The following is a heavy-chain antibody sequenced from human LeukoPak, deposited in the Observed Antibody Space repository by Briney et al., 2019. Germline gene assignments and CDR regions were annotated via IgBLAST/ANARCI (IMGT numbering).Heavy chain of an antibody. CDR2: INHSGST. Sequence: PSETLSLTRAVYGGSFSGYYWSWIRQPPGKGLEWIGEINHSGSTNYNPSLKSRVTISVDTSKNQFSLKLSSVTAADTAVYYCARPEYDSSGYYTIDYWGQGTLVTVSS. D-gene: IGHD3-22*01. CDR3: ARPEYDSSGYYTIDY. CDR1: GGSFSGYY. V-gene: IGHV4-34*01. J-gene: IGHJ4*02.